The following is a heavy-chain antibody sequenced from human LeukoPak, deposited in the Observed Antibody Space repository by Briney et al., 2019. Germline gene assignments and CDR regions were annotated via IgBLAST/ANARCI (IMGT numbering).Heavy chain of an antibody. V-gene: IGHV1-3*01. D-gene: IGHD3-3*02. CDR1: GYTFTSYA. CDR3: ARDLSIARYMDV. J-gene: IGHJ6*03. Sequence: GASVKVSCKASGYTFTSYAMHWVRQAPGQRLEWMGWINAGNGNTKYSQKFQGRVTITRDTSTSTVYMELSSLRSEDTAVYYCARDLSIARYMDVWGKGTTVTVSS. CDR2: INAGNGNT.